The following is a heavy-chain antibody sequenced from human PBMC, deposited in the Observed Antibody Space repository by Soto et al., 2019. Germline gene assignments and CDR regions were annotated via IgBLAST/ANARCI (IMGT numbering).Heavy chain of an antibody. CDR3: ATSVAVCADYFYYGLDV. CDR2: IFDNRNT. D-gene: IGHD6-19*01. Sequence: KTSETLSLTCIVSGGSISSHYWSWIRQPPGKGLEWIGYIFDNRNTNYNPSLRSRVSMSVDTSNIPFSLMLRSVSAADTAVYYCATSVAVCADYFYYGLDVWGQGTMVTVSS. V-gene: IGHV4-59*11. CDR1: GGSISSHY. J-gene: IGHJ6*02.